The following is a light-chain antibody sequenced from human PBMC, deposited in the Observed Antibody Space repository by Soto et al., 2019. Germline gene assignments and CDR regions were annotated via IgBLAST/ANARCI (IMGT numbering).Light chain of an antibody. CDR2: DVS. J-gene: IGLJ1*01. CDR1: TSDVGRYNY. Sequence: QSALTRPASVSGSLGQSITISCTGTTSDVGRYNYVSWYQQHPGKAPKLIIYDVSNRPSGVSNRFSGSKSGNTASLTISGLQAEDEADYYCNSYTSSSTYVFGTGTKLTVL. CDR3: NSYTSSSTYV. V-gene: IGLV2-14*01.